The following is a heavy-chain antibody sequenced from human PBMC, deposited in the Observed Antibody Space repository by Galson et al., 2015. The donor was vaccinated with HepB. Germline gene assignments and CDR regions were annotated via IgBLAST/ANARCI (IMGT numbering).Heavy chain of an antibody. CDR1: GYTFTSYG. Sequence: SVKVSCKASGYTFTSYGISWVRQAPGQGLEWMGWISAYNGNTNYAQKLQGRVTMTTDTSTSTAYMELRSLRSDDTAVYYCARDPEIYCSSTSCNGPYGMDVWGQGTTVTVSS. CDR2: ISAYNGNT. CDR3: ARDPEIYCSSTSCNGPYGMDV. D-gene: IGHD2-2*01. J-gene: IGHJ6*02. V-gene: IGHV1-18*04.